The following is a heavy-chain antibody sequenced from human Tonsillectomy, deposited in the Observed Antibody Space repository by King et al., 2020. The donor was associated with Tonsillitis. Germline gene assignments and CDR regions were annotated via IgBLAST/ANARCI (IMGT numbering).Heavy chain of an antibody. CDR2: IIPMFGTT. D-gene: IGHD5-24*01. J-gene: IGHJ3*01. V-gene: IGHV1-69*01. CDR1: GGSISNYA. Sequence: VQLVESGAEVKRPGSSVKVSCKASGGSISNYAISWVRQAPGQGLEWMGGIIPMFGTTNYTQEFQGRVTISADESTNTADMELSSLGYEDTAVYYCAACGDGYNYAFDLWGQGTMVTVSS. CDR3: AACGDGYNYAFDL.